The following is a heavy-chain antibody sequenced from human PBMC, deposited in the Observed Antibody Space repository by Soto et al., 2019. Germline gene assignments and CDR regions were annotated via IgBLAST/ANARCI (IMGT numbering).Heavy chain of an antibody. CDR2: INPDNGNT. CDR3: AREVGSVGWFDP. CDR1: GYTFTRYT. Sequence: ASVKVSCKASGYTFTRYTMNWVRQAPGQRLEWMGWINPDNGNTKSSQKFQDRVIITRDTSASTAYMDLSSLRSEDTAVYYCAREVGSVGWFDPWGQGTLVTVSS. J-gene: IGHJ5*02. V-gene: IGHV1-3*01. D-gene: IGHD1-26*01.